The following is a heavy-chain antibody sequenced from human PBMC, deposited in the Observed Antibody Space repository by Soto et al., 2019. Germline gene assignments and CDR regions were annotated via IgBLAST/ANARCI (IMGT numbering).Heavy chain of an antibody. Sequence: SLCGTCSVSGASISSGGYSWSWIRQPPGKGLEWIGYIYHSGSTYYNPSLKSRVTISVDRSKNQFSLKLSSVTAADTAVYYCARDQEGNNWFDPWGQGTLVTVYS. J-gene: IGHJ5*02. CDR1: GASISSGGYS. CDR2: IYHSGST. CDR3: ARDQEGNNWFDP. V-gene: IGHV4-30-2*01.